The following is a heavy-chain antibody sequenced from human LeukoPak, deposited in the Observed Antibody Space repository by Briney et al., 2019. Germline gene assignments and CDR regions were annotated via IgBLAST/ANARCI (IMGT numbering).Heavy chain of an antibody. V-gene: IGHV1-69*01. CDR3: ARDSGDGYNYLDY. CDR1: GGTFSSYA. Sequence: SVKVSCKASGGTFSSYAISWVRQAPGQGLEWMGGIIPIFGTANYAQKFQGRVTITADESTNTAYMELSSLRSEDTAVYYCARDSGDGYNYLDYWGQGTLVTVSS. CDR2: IIPIFGTA. J-gene: IGHJ4*02. D-gene: IGHD5-24*01.